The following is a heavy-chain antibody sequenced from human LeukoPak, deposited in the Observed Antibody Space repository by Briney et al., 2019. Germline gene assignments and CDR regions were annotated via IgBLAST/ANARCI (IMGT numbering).Heavy chain of an antibody. CDR2: NSGSGDNT. J-gene: IGHJ4*02. Sequence: GALRPSFAAPGFTLSTHAMTWVRQAPGQGLEVVSVNSGSGDNTFYANSVKGRFTVSRDNSKNTGSLQINSLRVEDTAMYYCAKARFPGAVYGDYDHWGQGTLVTVSS. V-gene: IGHV3-23*01. CDR1: GFTLSTHA. CDR3: AKARFPGAVYGDYDH. D-gene: IGHD4-17*01.